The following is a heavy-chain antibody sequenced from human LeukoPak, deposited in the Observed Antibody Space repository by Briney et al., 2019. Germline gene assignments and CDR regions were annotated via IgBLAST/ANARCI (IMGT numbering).Heavy chain of an antibody. CDR1: GYSFTSYW. Sequence: PGESLKISCKGSGYSFTSYWIGWVRQMPGKGLEWRGIIYPGDSDTRYSPSFQGQVTISADKSISTAYLQWSSLKASDTAMYYCARQYCGGDCYSYNWFDPWGQGTLVTVSS. CDR2: IYPGDSDT. V-gene: IGHV5-51*01. D-gene: IGHD2-21*02. J-gene: IGHJ5*02. CDR3: ARQYCGGDCYSYNWFDP.